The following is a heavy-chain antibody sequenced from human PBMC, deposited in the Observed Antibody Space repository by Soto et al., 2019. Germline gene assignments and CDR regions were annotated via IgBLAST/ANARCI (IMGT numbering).Heavy chain of an antibody. CDR2: ISAYNGNT. CDR1: GYTFTSYG. V-gene: IGHV1-18*01. CDR3: ARDPGHPTVVVPAAIRTDAFDI. J-gene: IGHJ3*02. D-gene: IGHD2-2*02. Sequence: QVQLVQSGAEVKKPGASVKVSCKASGYTFTSYGISWVRQAPGQGLEWMGWISAYNGNTNYAQKLQGRVTMTTDTSTSTAYMELRSLRSDDTAVYYCARDPGHPTVVVPAAIRTDAFDIWGQGTMVTVSS.